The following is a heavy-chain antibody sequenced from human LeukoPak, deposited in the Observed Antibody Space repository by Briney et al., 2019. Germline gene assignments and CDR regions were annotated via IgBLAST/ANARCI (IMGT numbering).Heavy chain of an antibody. J-gene: IGHJ6*02. D-gene: IGHD3-3*01. Sequence: GGSLRLSCAASGFTFSSYAMSWVRQAPGKGLEWVSAISGSGGSTYYADSVKGRFTISRDNSKNTLYLQMNSLRAEDTAVYYCAKPGYYDFWSGYYTPYYYYYGMDVWGQGTTVTVSS. CDR1: GFTFSSYA. V-gene: IGHV3-23*01. CDR3: AKPGYYDFWSGYYTPYYYYYGMDV. CDR2: ISGSGGST.